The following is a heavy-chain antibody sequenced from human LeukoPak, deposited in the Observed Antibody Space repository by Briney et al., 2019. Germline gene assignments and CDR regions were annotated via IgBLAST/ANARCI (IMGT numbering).Heavy chain of an antibody. J-gene: IGHJ4*02. V-gene: IGHV3-73*01. CDR1: GFTFSGSG. CDR3: TTGDFWSGYYTD. CDR2: IRSKANNYAT. D-gene: IGHD3-3*01. Sequence: PGGSLRLSCAASGFTFSGSGMHWVRQASGKGLEWVGRIRSKANNYATTYAASVKGRFIISRDDSKNTLYLQMNSLKTEDTAVYYCTTGDFWSGYYTDWGQGTLVTVSS.